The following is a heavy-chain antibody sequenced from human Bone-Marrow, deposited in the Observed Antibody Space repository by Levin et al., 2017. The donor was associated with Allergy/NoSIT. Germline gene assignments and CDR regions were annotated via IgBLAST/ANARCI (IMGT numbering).Heavy chain of an antibody. V-gene: IGHV4-59*01. CDR2: VYFTGST. Sequence: PSETLSLTCTVSGGSISNYYWSWIRQSPLKGLEYIGYVYFTGSTNYNPSLKSRVTISLDKSKNEVSLKLTSVTAADTAIYYCARAGNNWDRIWFDPWGQGMLVTVSS. J-gene: IGHJ5*02. D-gene: IGHD1-1*01. CDR3: ARAGNNWDRIWFDP. CDR1: GGSISNYY.